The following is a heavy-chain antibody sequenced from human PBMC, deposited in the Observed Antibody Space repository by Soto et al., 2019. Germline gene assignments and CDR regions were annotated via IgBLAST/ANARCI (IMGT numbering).Heavy chain of an antibody. Sequence: GASVQVSCKASGGTFSSYAISWVRQAPGQGLEWMGGIIPIFGTANYAQKFQGRVTITADESASTAYMELSSLRSEDTAVYYCARSGRRDGHDYWGQGTLVTVSS. CDR1: GGTFSSYA. J-gene: IGHJ4*02. CDR2: IIPIFGTA. V-gene: IGHV1-69*13. CDR3: ARSGRRDGHDY.